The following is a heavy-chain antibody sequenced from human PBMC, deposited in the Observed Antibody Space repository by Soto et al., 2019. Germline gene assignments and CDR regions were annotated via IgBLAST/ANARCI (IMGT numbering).Heavy chain of an antibody. CDR1: GGSVSDGDYY. Sequence: PSETLSLTCSVSGGSVSDGDYYWGWIRQPPGKRLEWIGNIYYSGATYYNASLTSRVTISVDTSKNQFSLKLRSSTAADTAVYYCARVIVVAATGGDCFDPWGQGTLVTVSS. CDR2: IYYSGAT. J-gene: IGHJ5*02. D-gene: IGHD2-15*01. V-gene: IGHV4-39*01. CDR3: ARVIVVAATGGDCFDP.